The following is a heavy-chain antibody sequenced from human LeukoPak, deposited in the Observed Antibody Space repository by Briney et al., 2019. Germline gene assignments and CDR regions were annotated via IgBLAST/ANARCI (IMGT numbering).Heavy chain of an antibody. CDR2: IYYSGST. CDR1: GGSISSYY. CDR3: ASSTKPAAIYFDY. J-gene: IGHJ4*02. D-gene: IGHD2-2*02. Sequence: PSETLSLTCTVSGGSISSYYWSWIRQPPGKGLEWIGYIYYSGSTNYNPSLKSRVTISVDTSKNQFSLKLNSVTAADTAVYYCASSTKPAAIYFDYWGQGTLVTVSS. V-gene: IGHV4-59*08.